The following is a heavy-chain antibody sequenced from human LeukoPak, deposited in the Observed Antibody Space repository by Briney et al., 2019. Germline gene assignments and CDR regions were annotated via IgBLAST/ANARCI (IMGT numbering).Heavy chain of an antibody. CDR2: INHSGST. V-gene: IGHV4-34*01. CDR3: ASAPFNSSGYLSPAY. J-gene: IGHJ4*02. CDR1: GGSLSGYY. D-gene: IGHD3-22*01. Sequence: SETLSLTCAVYGGSLSGYYWSWIRQPPGKGLEWIGEINHSGSTNYNPSLKSRVTISVDTSKNQFSLKLSSVTAADTAVYYCASAPFNSSGYLSPAYWGQGTLVTVSS.